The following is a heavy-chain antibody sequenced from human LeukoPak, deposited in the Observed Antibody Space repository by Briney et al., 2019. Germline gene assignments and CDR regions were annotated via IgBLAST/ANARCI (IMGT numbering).Heavy chain of an antibody. J-gene: IGHJ4*02. V-gene: IGHV3-21*01. CDR3: ARVGIYDYGDYAIDY. CDR2: ISSSSSYI. Sequence: GGSLRLSCAASGFTFDDYAMHWVRQAPGKGLEWVSSISSSSSYIYYADSVKGRFTISRDNAKNSLYLQMNSLRAEDTAVYYCARVGIYDYGDYAIDYWGQGTLVTVSS. D-gene: IGHD4-17*01. CDR1: GFTFDDYA.